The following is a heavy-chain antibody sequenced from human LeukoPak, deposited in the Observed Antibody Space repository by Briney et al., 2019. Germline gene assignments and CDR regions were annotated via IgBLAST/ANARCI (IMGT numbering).Heavy chain of an antibody. CDR1: GYTFTSYD. CDR3: ASWGRIVETGVSMRGAFDP. Sequence: EASVKVSCKASGYTFTSYDINWVRQATGQGLEWMGWMNPNTGYTVYAQKFQGRVTMTRNTSISTACMELSSLRFEDTAVYYCASWGRIVETGVSMRGAFDPWGQGTLVTVSS. V-gene: IGHV1-8*01. J-gene: IGHJ5*02. D-gene: IGHD6-13*01. CDR2: MNPNTGYT.